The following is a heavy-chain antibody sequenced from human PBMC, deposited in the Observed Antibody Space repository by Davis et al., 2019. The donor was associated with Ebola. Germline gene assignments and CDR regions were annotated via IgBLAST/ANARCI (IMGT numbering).Heavy chain of an antibody. V-gene: IGHV5-51*01. CDR1: GYSFSNYW. Sequence: GESLKTSCKGSGYSFSNYWIGWVRQMPGRGLEWMGIIYPGDSDTIYSPSFQGKVTISADKSISTAYLQWSSLKASDTAMYYCARQGYCNSTSCNNWFDPWGQGTLVTVSS. D-gene: IGHD2-2*01. J-gene: IGHJ5*02. CDR3: ARQGYCNSTSCNNWFDP. CDR2: IYPGDSDT.